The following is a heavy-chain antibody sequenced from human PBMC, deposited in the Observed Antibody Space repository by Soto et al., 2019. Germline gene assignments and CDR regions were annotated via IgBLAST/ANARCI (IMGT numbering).Heavy chain of an antibody. CDR2: ISGSGGST. J-gene: IGHJ5*02. CDR3: AKDTGVLRVDKLAEFDP. V-gene: IGHV3-23*01. D-gene: IGHD3-3*01. Sequence: EVQLLESGGGLVQPGGSLRLSCAASGFTFSSYAMSWVRQAPGKGLEWVSAISGSGGSTYYADSVKGRFTISRDNSKNTLYLQMNSLRAEGTAVYYCAKDTGVLRVDKLAEFDPGGQGSMVTV. CDR1: GFTFSSYA.